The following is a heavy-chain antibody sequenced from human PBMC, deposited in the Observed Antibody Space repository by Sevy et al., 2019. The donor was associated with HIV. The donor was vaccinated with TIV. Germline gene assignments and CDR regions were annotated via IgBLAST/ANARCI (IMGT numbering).Heavy chain of an antibody. CDR1: GFSLSSNW. Sequence: GGSLRLSCAASGFSLSSNWMSWVRQAPGKGLEWLANIKQDGSEKFYVYSVKGRFTISRDNAMNSLFLDMHSLRVEDTAIYFCARDSDRSSYFADWGQGTLVTVSS. V-gene: IGHV3-7*03. J-gene: IGHJ4*02. CDR2: IKQDGSEK. CDR3: ARDSDRSSYFAD. D-gene: IGHD6-13*01.